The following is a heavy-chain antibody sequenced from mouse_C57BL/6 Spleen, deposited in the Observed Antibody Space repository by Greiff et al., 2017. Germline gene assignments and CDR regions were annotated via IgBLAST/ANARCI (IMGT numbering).Heavy chain of an antibody. J-gene: IGHJ4*01. CDR2: IDPENGDT. V-gene: IGHV14-4*01. CDR1: GFNFKDDY. CDR3: TTMVTYAMDD. D-gene: IGHD2-2*01. Sequence: EVKLVESGAELVRPGASVKLSCTASGFNFKDDYMHWVKQRPEQGLEWIGWIDPENGDTEYASKFQGKATITADTSSNTAYLQLSSLTSEDTAVYYCTTMVTYAMDDWGQGTSVTVSS.